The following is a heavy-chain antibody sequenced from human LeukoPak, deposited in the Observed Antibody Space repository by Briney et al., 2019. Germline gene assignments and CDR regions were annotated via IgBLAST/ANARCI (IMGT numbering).Heavy chain of an antibody. CDR1: GDTFTSYG. CDR3: ARGEDSSGTWWYYYYYGMDV. V-gene: IGHV1-18*01. Sequence: ASVKVSCEASGDTFTSYGISWVRQAPGQGLEWMGWISAYNGNTNYAQKLQGRVTMTTDTSTSTAYMELRSLRSDDTAVYYCARGEDSSGTWWYYYYYGMDVWGQGTTVTVSS. CDR2: ISAYNGNT. D-gene: IGHD6-19*01. J-gene: IGHJ6*02.